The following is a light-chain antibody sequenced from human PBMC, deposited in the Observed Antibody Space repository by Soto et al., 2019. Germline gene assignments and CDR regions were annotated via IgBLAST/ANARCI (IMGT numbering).Light chain of an antibody. CDR3: QQYGSSPLT. Sequence: EIVLTQSPDTVSLSPGERATLSCRASQSVSSSYLAWYQHKPGQAPRLHIYDASSRATGIPDRFSGSGSGTDFTLTISRLEPEDFAVYYCQQYGSSPLTFGGGTKVDIK. CDR2: DAS. J-gene: IGKJ4*01. CDR1: QSVSSSY. V-gene: IGKV3-20*01.